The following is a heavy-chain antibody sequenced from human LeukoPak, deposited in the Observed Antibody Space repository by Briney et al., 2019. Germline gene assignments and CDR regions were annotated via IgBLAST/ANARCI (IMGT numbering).Heavy chain of an antibody. CDR1: GYTFTSYP. D-gene: IGHD6-13*01. Sequence: ASVKVSCKASGYTFTSYPMNWVRQAPGQGLEWMGWINTNTGNPTYAQGFTGRFVFSLDTSVSTAYLQISSLKAEDTAVYYCARDQRLWREQQLAYWYFDLWGRGTLVTVSS. CDR3: ARDQRLWREQQLAYWYFDL. V-gene: IGHV7-4-1*02. J-gene: IGHJ2*01. CDR2: INTNTGNP.